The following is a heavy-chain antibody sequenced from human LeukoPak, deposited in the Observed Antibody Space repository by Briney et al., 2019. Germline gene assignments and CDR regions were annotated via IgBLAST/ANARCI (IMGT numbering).Heavy chain of an antibody. V-gene: IGHV4-39*07. CDR2: INHSGST. CDR3: ARGPKQLSYLYYYYGMDV. CDR1: GGSISNSNYY. D-gene: IGHD5-18*01. J-gene: IGHJ6*02. Sequence: PSETLSLTCTVSGGSISNSNYYWSWIRQPPGKGLEWIGEINHSGSTNYNPSLKSRVTISVDTSKNQFSLKLSSVTAADTAVYYCARGPKQLSYLYYYYGMDVWGQGTTVTVSS.